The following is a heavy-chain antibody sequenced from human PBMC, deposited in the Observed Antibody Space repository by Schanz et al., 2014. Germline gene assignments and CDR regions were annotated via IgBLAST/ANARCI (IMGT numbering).Heavy chain of an antibody. CDR2: IYYRGNT. V-gene: IGHV4-31*02. D-gene: IGHD1-26*01. Sequence: VQLVESGGGLVQPGGSLRLSCAASGFTFSTHAMSWVRQAPGKGLEWIGFIYYRGNTYYNPSLKSRVSISLDPSKTQFFLNLNSLTAADTAVYYCARVPEPGWFDPWGQGTLVTVSS. CDR3: ARVPEPGWFDP. J-gene: IGHJ5*02. CDR1: GFTFSTHA.